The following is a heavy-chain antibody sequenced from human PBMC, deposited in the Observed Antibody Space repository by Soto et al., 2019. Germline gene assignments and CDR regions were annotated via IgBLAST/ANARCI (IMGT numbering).Heavy chain of an antibody. CDR1: GGSISSGGYY. Sequence: QVQLQESGPGLVKPSQTLSLTCTVSGGSISSGGYYWSWIRQHPGKGLEWIGYIYYSGSTYYNPYLKSRVTISVDTSKNQFSLKLSSVTAADTAVYYCARLDDYILGSYPYFDYWGQGTLVTVSS. CDR3: ARLDDYILGSYPYFDY. J-gene: IGHJ4*02. CDR2: IYYSGST. D-gene: IGHD3-16*02. V-gene: IGHV4-31*03.